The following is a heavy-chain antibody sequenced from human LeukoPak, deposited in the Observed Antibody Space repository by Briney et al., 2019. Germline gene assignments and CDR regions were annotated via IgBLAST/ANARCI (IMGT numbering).Heavy chain of an antibody. CDR1: GFTFSSYS. CDR2: ISSSSSYI. D-gene: IGHD2-2*01. CDR3: ARVTAPDIVVENWFDP. V-gene: IGHV3-21*01. J-gene: IGHJ5*02. Sequence: TGGSLRLSCAASGFTFSSYSMNWVRQAPGKGLEWVSSISSSSSYIYYADSVKGRFTISRDNAKNSLYLQMNSLRAEDTAVYYCARVTAPDIVVENWFDPWGQGTLVTVSS.